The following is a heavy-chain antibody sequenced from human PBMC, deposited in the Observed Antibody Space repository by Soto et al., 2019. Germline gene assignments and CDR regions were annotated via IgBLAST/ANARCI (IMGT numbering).Heavy chain of an antibody. Sequence: GGSMRLSCAASVFTFRNAWMSWVHQAPGKGLEWVAVISYDGSNKYYADSVKGRFTISRDNSKNTLYLQMNSLRAEDTAVYYCARDEAVYYFDYWGQGTLVTVSP. J-gene: IGHJ4*02. CDR1: VFTFRNAW. CDR3: ARDEAVYYFDY. D-gene: IGHD6-19*01. CDR2: ISYDGSNK. V-gene: IGHV3-30-3*01.